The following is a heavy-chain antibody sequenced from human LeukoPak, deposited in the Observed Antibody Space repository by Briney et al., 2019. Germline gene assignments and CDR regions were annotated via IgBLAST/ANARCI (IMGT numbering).Heavy chain of an antibody. D-gene: IGHD2-21*02. Sequence: PSETLSLTCSVSGVSINNYYWSWIRQPPGKGLEWIGHIFYSGSTYYNPSLKSRVTISLVMSKNQISLKLSSVTTADTAMYYCARTDDAFHIWGHGTTVTVSS. CDR3: ARTDDAFHI. CDR2: IFYSGST. CDR1: GVSINNYY. J-gene: IGHJ3*02. V-gene: IGHV4-59*01.